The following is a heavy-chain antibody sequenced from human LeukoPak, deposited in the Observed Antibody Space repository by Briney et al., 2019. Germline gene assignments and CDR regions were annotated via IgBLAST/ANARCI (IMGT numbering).Heavy chain of an antibody. J-gene: IGHJ5*02. V-gene: IGHV1-8*01. CDR3: ARVNNIAAAWRGFDP. CDR1: GYTFTSYD. D-gene: IGHD6-13*01. Sequence: ASVKVSCKASGYTFTSYDINWVRQATGQGLEWVGWMNPNRGDTGYAQKFRSRVTITRSTPKSTAYMELSSLRSEDTAVYYCARVNNIAAAWRGFDPWGQGTLVTVSS. CDR2: MNPNRGDT.